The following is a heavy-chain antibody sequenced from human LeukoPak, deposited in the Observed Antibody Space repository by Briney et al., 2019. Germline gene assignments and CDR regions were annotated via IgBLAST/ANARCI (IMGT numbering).Heavy chain of an antibody. CDR3: ARCYDFWSGYYNGGVDLDY. J-gene: IGHJ4*02. D-gene: IGHD3-3*01. CDR1: GFSFNTYT. Sequence: GGSLRLSCAASGFSFNTYTMNWVRQAPGKGLEWVSSISSSSSYIYYADSVKGRFTISRDNAKNSLYLQMNSLRAEDTAVYYCARCYDFWSGYYNGGVDLDYWGQGTLVTVSS. CDR2: ISSSSSYI. V-gene: IGHV3-21*01.